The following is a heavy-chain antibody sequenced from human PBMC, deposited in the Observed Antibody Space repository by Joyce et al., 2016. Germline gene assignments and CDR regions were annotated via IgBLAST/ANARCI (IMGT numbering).Heavy chain of an antibody. J-gene: IGHJ6*02. CDR1: GSTFSTSG. CDR2: ISDTSYYI. CDR3: ARGGISYYYAMDV. D-gene: IGHD3-16*01. V-gene: IGHV3-21*01. Sequence: QLVESGGGVVKPGGSLRLSCEASGSTFSTSGMSWFRQAPGEGLEWVGAISDTSYYIFHAETGGGRFTVSRDNAKKTLYLQMNSLRAEDSAVFCWARGGISYYYAMDVWGQGTTVTVSS.